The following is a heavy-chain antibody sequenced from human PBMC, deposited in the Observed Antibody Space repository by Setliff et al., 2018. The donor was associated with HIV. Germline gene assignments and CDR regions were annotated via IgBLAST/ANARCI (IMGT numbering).Heavy chain of an antibody. CDR3: ARSLTKQLVLGTSREYYFDS. Sequence: PSETLSLTCTVSGASITDGNYYWSWIRQPPGKGLEWIGYVYYGPDTYYNPSLESRVSISLDPSTKQVSLRLRSVTAADTAVYYCARSLTKQLVLGTSREYYFDSWGLGALVTVSS. J-gene: IGHJ4*02. V-gene: IGHV4-30-4*02. CDR1: GASITDGNYY. D-gene: IGHD6-13*01. CDR2: VYYGPDT.